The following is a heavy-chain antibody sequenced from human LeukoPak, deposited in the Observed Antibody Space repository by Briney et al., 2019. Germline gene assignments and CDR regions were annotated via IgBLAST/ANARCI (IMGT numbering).Heavy chain of an antibody. CDR3: AREVAGGHFNHYGMDV. D-gene: IGHD4-23*01. CDR1: IGSMSSVGEY. J-gene: IGHJ6*02. Sequence: SETLSLTCSLSIGSMSSVGEYCRWIRQHPGEGLEWIGYIYYSGSTYYNPSLKSRVTISVDTSKNQFSVKLISVTAADTAVYYCAREVAGGHFNHYGMDVWGQGTTVTVSS. CDR2: IYYSGST. V-gene: IGHV4-31*03.